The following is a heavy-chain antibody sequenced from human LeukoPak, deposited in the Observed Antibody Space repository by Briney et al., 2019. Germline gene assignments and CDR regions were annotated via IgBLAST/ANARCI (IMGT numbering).Heavy chain of an antibody. CDR2: IYTSGST. D-gene: IGHD5-12*01. V-gene: IGHV4-61*02. CDR1: GGSISSSSYY. J-gene: IGHJ4*02. CDR3: ASGYSGYFDY. Sequence: ASETLSLTCTVSGGSISSSSYYWSRIRQPAGKGLEWIGRIYTSGSTNYNPSLKSRVTMSVDTSKNQFSLKLSSVTAADTAVYYCASGYSGYFDYWGQGTLVTVSS.